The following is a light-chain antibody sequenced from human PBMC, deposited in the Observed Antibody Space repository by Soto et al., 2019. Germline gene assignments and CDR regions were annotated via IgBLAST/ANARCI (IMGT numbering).Light chain of an antibody. J-gene: IGKJ1*01. CDR2: GAS. CDR3: QQYNNWPPWT. Sequence: TLSPATLSVSPGERATLSCRASQSVSSNLAWYQQKPGQAPRLLIYGASTRATGIPARFSGSGSGTEFTLTISSLQSEDFAVYYCQQYNNWPPWTFGQGTKVDIK. CDR1: QSVSSN. V-gene: IGKV3-15*01.